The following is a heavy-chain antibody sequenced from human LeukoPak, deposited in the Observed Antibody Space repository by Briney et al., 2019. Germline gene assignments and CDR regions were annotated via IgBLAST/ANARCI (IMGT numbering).Heavy chain of an antibody. J-gene: IGHJ4*02. Sequence: SETLSLTCAVYGGSFSYYYWNWIRQPPGKGLEWIGEINHSGSTNYNPSLKSRGTISVDTSKNQFSLKLSSVTAADTAVYYWSRLQGTSSTYAFDYWGQGTLVTVSS. D-gene: IGHD2/OR15-2a*01. CDR3: SRLQGTSSTYAFDY. CDR1: GGSFSYYY. CDR2: INHSGST. V-gene: IGHV4-34*01.